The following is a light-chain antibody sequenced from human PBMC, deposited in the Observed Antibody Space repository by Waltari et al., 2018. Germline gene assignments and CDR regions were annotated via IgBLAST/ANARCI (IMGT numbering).Light chain of an antibody. CDR2: GAS. Sequence: EIVMTQSPATLSVSPGDRATLSCRASQSVSSKLAWYQQKPGQAPRLLIYGASTRATGIAARFSGSGSGTEFTLTISSLQSEDFAVYYCQQYNDWPLLTFGGGTKVEIK. V-gene: IGKV3-15*01. J-gene: IGKJ4*01. CDR3: QQYNDWPLLT. CDR1: QSVSSK.